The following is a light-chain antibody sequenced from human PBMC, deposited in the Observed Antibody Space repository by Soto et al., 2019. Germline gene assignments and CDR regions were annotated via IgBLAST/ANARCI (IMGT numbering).Light chain of an antibody. J-gene: IGKJ5*01. CDR3: QQRSNWAIT. CDR2: DAS. CDR1: QSVSSSY. Sequence: EIVMTQSPAILSVSPGERATLSCRASQSVSSSYLAWYQQKPGQAPRLLIYDASNRATGIPARFSGSGSGTDFTLTISSLEPEDFAVYYCQQRSNWAITFGQGTRLEIK. V-gene: IGKV3D-20*02.